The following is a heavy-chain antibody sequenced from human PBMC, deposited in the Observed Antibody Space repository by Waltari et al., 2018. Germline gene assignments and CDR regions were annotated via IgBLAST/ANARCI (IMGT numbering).Heavy chain of an antibody. D-gene: IGHD3-22*01. CDR1: GGSISSSSYY. Sequence: QLQLQESGPGLVKPSETLSLTCTVSGGSISSSSYYWGWIRQPPGKGLEWIGSIYYRGSTDYNPSLKSRVTISVDTSKNQFSLKLSSVTAADTAVYYCARPKTHYDSSGYKGGDAFDIWGQGTMVTVSS. CDR2: IYYRGST. CDR3: ARPKTHYDSSGYKGGDAFDI. V-gene: IGHV4-39*01. J-gene: IGHJ3*02.